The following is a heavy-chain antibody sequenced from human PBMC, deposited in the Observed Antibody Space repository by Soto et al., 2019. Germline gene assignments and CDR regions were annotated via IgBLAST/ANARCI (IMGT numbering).Heavy chain of an antibody. J-gene: IGHJ3*02. CDR2: MNPNSGNT. CDR3: ARGRTITILGVVTLGDAFDI. D-gene: IGHD3-3*01. Sequence: ASVKVSCKASGYTFTSYDINWVRQATGQGLEWMGWMNPNSGNTGYAQKFQGRVTMTRNTSISTAYMELSSLRSEDTAVYYCARGRTITILGVVTLGDAFDIWGQGTMVTVSS. V-gene: IGHV1-8*01. CDR1: GYTFTSYD.